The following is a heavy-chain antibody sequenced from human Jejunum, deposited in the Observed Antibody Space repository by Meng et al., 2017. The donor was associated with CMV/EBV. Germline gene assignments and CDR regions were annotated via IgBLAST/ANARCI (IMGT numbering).Heavy chain of an antibody. CDR3: ARDAPPNNYGWFDP. V-gene: IGHV4-4*07. D-gene: IGHD5-18*01. J-gene: IGHJ5*02. CDR1: GGSISSYY. CDR2: IYPNGNT. Sequence: QVQLQESGPGLVKPSEPLSLTCTVSGGSISSYYWSWIRQPAGKGLEWIGRIYPNGNTNYNPSLKSRVTMSIDTSKNQFSLKLTSVTAADTAVYYCARDAPPNNYGWFDPWGQGTLVTVSS.